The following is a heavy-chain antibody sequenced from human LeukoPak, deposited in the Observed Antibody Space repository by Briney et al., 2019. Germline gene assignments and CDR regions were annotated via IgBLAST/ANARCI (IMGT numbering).Heavy chain of an antibody. CDR3: AKNSGIYYVFDY. CDR1: GFTFSSYG. J-gene: IGHJ4*02. D-gene: IGHD1-26*01. V-gene: IGHV3-23*01. Sequence: GRCLRLSCLVAGFTFSSYGKTWVRQASGKGLEWVSGIGVTYYSDSVKGRFTISRDNSKNTLYLQMSSLRAEDTAIYYCAKNSGIYYVFDYWGQGTLVTVSS. CDR2: IGVT.